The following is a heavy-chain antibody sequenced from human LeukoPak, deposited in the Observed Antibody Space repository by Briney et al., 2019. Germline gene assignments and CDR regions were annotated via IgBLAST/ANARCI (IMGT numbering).Heavy chain of an antibody. CDR2: SSAYNGNT. CDR3: ARDASPWLVSFIWFDP. J-gene: IGHJ5*02. Sequence: GASVNVYCKASGYSFTSYGISWVRQAPGPGLEWMGWSSAYNGNTNYAQKLQGRVTMTTDTSTSTAYMELRSLRSDDTAVYYCARDASPWLVSFIWFDPWGQGTLVTVSS. D-gene: IGHD6-19*01. CDR1: GYSFTSYG. V-gene: IGHV1-18*04.